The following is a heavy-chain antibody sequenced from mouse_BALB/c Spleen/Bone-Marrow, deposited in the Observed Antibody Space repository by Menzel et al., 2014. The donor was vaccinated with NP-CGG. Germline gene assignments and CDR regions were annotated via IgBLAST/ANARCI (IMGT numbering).Heavy chain of an antibody. CDR1: GYSITSGYY. CDR2: ISYDGSN. CDR3: ARGYDYDYAMDY. J-gene: IGHJ4*01. D-gene: IGHD2-4*01. V-gene: IGHV3-6*02. Sequence: EVKLMESGPGLVKPSQSLSLTCSVTGYSITSGYYWNWIRQFPGNKLEWMGYISYDGSNNYNPSLKNRISITRDTSKNQFFLKLNSVTTEDTATYYCARGYDYDYAMDYWSQGTSVTVSS.